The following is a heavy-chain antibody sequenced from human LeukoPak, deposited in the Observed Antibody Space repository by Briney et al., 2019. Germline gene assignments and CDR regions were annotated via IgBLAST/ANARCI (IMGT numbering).Heavy chain of an antibody. V-gene: IGHV4-39*01. Sequence: PSETLSLTCTVSGGSISSSSYYWGWIRQPPGKGLEWIGSIYYSGSTYYNPSLKSRVTISVDTSKNQFSLKLSSVTAADTAVYYCARRRPRQQLTHWFDPWGQGTLVTVSS. CDR1: GGSISSSSYY. CDR2: IYYSGST. D-gene: IGHD6-13*01. J-gene: IGHJ5*02. CDR3: ARRRPRQQLTHWFDP.